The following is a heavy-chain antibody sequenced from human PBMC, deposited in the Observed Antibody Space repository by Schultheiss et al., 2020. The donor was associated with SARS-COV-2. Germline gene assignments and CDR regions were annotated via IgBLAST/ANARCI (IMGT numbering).Heavy chain of an antibody. CDR2: IYYSGST. CDR1: GGSISSYY. Sequence: SQTLSLTCTVSGGSISSYYWSWIRQPPGKGLEWIGYIYYSGSTNYNPSLKSRVTISVDTSKNQFSLKLSAVTAADTAVYYCARDLGGDYDYWGQGTLVTVSS. D-gene: IGHD4-17*01. V-gene: IGHV4-59*01. CDR3: ARDLGGDYDY. J-gene: IGHJ4*02.